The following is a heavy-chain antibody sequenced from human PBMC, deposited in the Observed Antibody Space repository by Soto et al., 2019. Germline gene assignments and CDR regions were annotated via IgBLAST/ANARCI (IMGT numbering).Heavy chain of an antibody. CDR3: AKGGAVVPDAILDH. J-gene: IGHJ4*02. V-gene: IGHV3-30*18. D-gene: IGHD2-2*01. CDR2: ISYDGSDT. Sequence: GGSLRLPCAASAFTFSDYGIHWVRRAPGKGLEWVAVISYDGSDTYSSDSLKGRFTISRDNSKNTHSLQMNSRRTDDSAMDYCAKGGAVVPDAILDHWGPGTLVTVPS. CDR1: AFTFSDYG.